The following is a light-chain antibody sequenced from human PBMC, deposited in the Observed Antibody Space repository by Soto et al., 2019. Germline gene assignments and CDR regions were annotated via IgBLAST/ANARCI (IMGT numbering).Light chain of an antibody. V-gene: IGKV3-11*01. J-gene: IGKJ2*01. CDR1: QSVSSY. CDR2: DAS. CDR3: QQRSNWPPYT. Sequence: EIVLTQSPATLSLSPGERATLSCRASQSVSSYLAWYQQKPGQAPRLLIYDASNRATGIPARFSGSGSGTDFTLAISSLDPEDFAVYYCQQRSNWPPYTFGQGTKLAIK.